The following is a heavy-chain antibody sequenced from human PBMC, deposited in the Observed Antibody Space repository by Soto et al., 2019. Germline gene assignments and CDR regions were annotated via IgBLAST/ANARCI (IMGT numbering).Heavy chain of an antibody. CDR2: MNPNSGNT. V-gene: IGHV1-8*01. D-gene: IGHD3-3*01. Sequence: SVKVSCEASGYSYTSYDINWVRQATGQGLEWMGWMNPNSGNTGYAQKFQGRVTMTRNTSISTAYMELSSLRSEDTAVYYCARGLPQYYDFWSGYSHDAFDIWGQGTMVTVSS. CDR3: ARGLPQYYDFWSGYSHDAFDI. J-gene: IGHJ3*02. CDR1: GYSYTSYD.